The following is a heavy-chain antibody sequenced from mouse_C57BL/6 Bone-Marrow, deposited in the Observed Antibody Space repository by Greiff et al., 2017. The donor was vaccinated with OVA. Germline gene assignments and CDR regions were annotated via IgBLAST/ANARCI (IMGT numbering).Heavy chain of an antibody. J-gene: IGHJ2*01. D-gene: IGHD1-1*01. CDR1: GYTFTDYY. CDR2: INPNNGGT. CDR3: ARRGALLRYFDY. V-gene: IGHV1-26*01. Sequence: VQLQQSGPELVKPGASVKISCKASGYTFTDYYMNWVKQSHGKSLEWIGDINPNNGGTSYNQKFKGKATLTVDKSSSTAYMELRSLTSEDSAVYYCARRGALLRYFDYWGQGTTLTVSS.